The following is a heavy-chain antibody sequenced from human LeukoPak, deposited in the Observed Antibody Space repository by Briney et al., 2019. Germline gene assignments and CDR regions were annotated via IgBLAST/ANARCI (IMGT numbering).Heavy chain of an antibody. CDR2: INPNSGGT. Sequence: ASVKVSCKASGYTFAGYYMHWVRQPPGQGLEWMGWINPNSGGTNYAQKFQGRVTMTRDTSISTAYMELSRLRSDDTAVYYCAREARYCSSTSCYSNYYGMDVWGQGTTVTVSS. V-gene: IGHV1-2*02. D-gene: IGHD2-2*01. J-gene: IGHJ6*02. CDR1: GYTFAGYY. CDR3: AREARYCSSTSCYSNYYGMDV.